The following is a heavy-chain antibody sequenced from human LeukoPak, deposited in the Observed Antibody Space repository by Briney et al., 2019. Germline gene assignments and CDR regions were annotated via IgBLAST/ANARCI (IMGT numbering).Heavy chain of an antibody. Sequence: GGSLRLSCAVSGFTFSTFAMNWFRQAPGKGLEWVSSISYRTSHIYYADSVKGRFTISRDNAKNSLYLQMDSLRAEDTAVYFCGRAFPPLRTAAAGDYWGQGTLVTVSS. CDR1: GFTFSTFA. J-gene: IGHJ4*02. D-gene: IGHD6-13*01. CDR2: ISYRTSHI. CDR3: GRAFPPLRTAAAGDY. V-gene: IGHV3-21*01.